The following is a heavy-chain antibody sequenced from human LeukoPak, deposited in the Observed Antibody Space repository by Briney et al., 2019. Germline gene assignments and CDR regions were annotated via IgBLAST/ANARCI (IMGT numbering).Heavy chain of an antibody. J-gene: IGHJ4*02. V-gene: IGHV4-59*01. Sequence: SETLSLTCAVYGGSISSYYWSWIRQPPGKGLEWIGYIYYSGSTNYNPSLKSRVTISVDTSKNQFSLKLSSVTAADTAVYYCARVAGYGSGSYYFDYWGQGTLVTVSS. CDR3: ARVAGYGSGSYYFDY. CDR1: GGSISSYY. D-gene: IGHD3-10*01. CDR2: IYYSGST.